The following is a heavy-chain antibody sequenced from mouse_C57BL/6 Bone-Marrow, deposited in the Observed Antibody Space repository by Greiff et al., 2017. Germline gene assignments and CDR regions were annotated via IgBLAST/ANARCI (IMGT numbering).Heavy chain of an antibody. CDR2: IYPGDGDT. J-gene: IGHJ3*01. CDR1: GYAFSSSW. Sequence: VKLMESGPELVKPGASVKISCKASGYAFSSSWMNWVKQRPGKGLEWIGRIYPGDGDTNYNGKFKGKATLTADKSSSTAYMQVSSLTSEDSAVYFCARNGYGAYWGQGTLVTVSA. D-gene: IGHD2-2*01. CDR3: ARNGYGAY. V-gene: IGHV1-82*01.